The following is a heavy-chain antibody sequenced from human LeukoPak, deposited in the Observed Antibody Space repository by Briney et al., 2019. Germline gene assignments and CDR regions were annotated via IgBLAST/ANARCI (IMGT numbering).Heavy chain of an antibody. CDR3: ARGAVSFDY. V-gene: IGHV3-23*01. CDR1: GFTFSTYG. CDR2: ISSSGSST. J-gene: IGHJ4*02. Sequence: PRGSLRLSCAASGFTFSTYGMSWVRQAPGKGLEWVSSISSSGSSTFHADSVKGRFTISRDKSNNTVCLQMNSLRAEDTAVYYCARGAVSFDYWGQGILVTVSS.